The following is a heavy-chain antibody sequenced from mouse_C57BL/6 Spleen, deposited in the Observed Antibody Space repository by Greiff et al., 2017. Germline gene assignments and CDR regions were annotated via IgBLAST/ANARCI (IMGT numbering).Heavy chain of an antibody. Sequence: VQLQPSGAELVMPGASVKLSCKASGYTFTSYWMHWVKQRPGQGLEWIGEIDPSDSYTNYNQKFKGKSTLTVDKSSSTAYMQLSSLTSEDSAVYYCARSLDYWGQGTTLTVSS. CDR3: ARSLDY. V-gene: IGHV1-69*01. J-gene: IGHJ2*01. CDR1: GYTFTSYW. CDR2: IDPSDSYT.